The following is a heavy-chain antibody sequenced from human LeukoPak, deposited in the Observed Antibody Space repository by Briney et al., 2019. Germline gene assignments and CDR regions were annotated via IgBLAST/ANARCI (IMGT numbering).Heavy chain of an antibody. J-gene: IGHJ6*03. CDR2: IKQDKSEK. CDR3: ARREGYPSMVRGVNYYYYYYMDV. V-gene: IGHV3-7*01. D-gene: IGHD3-10*01. Sequence: GGSLRLSCAASGFTFSSYWMSWVRQAPGKGLEWVANIKQDKSEKYYVDSVKGRFTISRDNAKNSLYLQMNSLRAEDTAVYYCARREGYPSMVRGVNYYYYYYMDVWGKGTTVTVSS. CDR1: GFTFSSYW.